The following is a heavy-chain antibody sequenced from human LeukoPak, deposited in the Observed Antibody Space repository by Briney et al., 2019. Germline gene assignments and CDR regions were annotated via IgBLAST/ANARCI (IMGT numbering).Heavy chain of an antibody. CDR1: GGTISSYA. CDR3: ASGYYDSSGYYDDAFDI. J-gene: IGHJ3*02. CDR2: IIPIFGTA. D-gene: IGHD3-22*01. Sequence: ASVKVSCKASGGTISSYAISWVRQAPGQGLEWMGRIIPIFGTANYAQKFQGRVTITTDESTSTAYMELSSLRSEDTAVYYCASGYYDSSGYYDDAFDIWGQGTMVTVSS. V-gene: IGHV1-69*05.